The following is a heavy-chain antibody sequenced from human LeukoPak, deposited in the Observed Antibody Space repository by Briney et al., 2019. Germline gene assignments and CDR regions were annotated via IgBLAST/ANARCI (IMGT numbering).Heavy chain of an antibody. CDR2: IYYSGST. V-gene: IGHV4-59*01. J-gene: IGHJ4*02. CDR3: ANGGASSKFLEY. Sequence: SETLSLTCTVSGGSISSYYWSWIRQPPGKGLEWIGYIYYSGSTNYNPSLKSRVTISIDTSKNQFSLKLSSVTAADTAVYYCANGGASSKFLEYWGQGTLVTVSA. CDR1: GGSISSYY. D-gene: IGHD4/OR15-4a*01.